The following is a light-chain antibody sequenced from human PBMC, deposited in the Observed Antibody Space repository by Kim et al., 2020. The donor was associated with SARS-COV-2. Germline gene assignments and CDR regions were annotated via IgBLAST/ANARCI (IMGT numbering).Light chain of an antibody. V-gene: IGKV3-20*01. Sequence: PPEESSTLSGRASQSVAHNQIGWYQPKPGQAPRLLSIYAYIRATGIPDRFSGSGSGTDFTFNINRLEPDDTAVYYCQQYGSVPPTFGQGTKV. CDR1: QSVAHNQ. CDR2: YAY. CDR3: QQYGSVPPT. J-gene: IGKJ1*01.